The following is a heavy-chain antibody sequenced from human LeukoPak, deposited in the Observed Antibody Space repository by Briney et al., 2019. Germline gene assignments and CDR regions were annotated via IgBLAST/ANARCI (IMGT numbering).Heavy chain of an antibody. CDR2: IIPIFGTA. CDR3: ARSTAMDYYYYMDV. Sequence: ASVKVSCKASGGTFSSYAISWVRQAPGQGLEWMGRIIPIFGTANYAQKFQGRVTITTDESTSTAYMELSSLRSDDTAVYYCARSTAMDYYYYMDVWGKGTTVTVSS. CDR1: GGTFSSYA. V-gene: IGHV1-69*05. D-gene: IGHD5-18*01. J-gene: IGHJ6*03.